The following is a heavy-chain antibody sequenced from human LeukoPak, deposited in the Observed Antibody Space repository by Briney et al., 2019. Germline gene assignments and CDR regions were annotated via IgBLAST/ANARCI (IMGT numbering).Heavy chain of an antibody. D-gene: IGHD3-22*01. Sequence: GGSLSLSCAASGFTFSSYSMSWARQAPGKGLEWVSFISSSSSYIYYADSGKGRFTISRDNAKNPRYLQMNSLRAEDTAVFYCASDHDESSGSKGAFEIWGQGTMVAVSS. CDR2: ISSSSSYI. CDR3: ASDHDESSGSKGAFEI. J-gene: IGHJ3*02. CDR1: GFTFSSYS. V-gene: IGHV3-21*01.